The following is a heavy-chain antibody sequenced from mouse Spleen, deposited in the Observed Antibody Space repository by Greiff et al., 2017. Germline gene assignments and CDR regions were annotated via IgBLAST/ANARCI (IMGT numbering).Heavy chain of an antibody. J-gene: IGHJ3*01. D-gene: IGHD4-1*01. CDR3: ARLTGTPFAY. CDR1: GYSITSGYY. V-gene: IGHV3-6*02. Sequence: VQLKESGPGLVKPSQSLSLTCSVTGYSITSGYYWNWIRQFPGNKLEWMGYISYDGSNNYNPSLKNRISITRDTSKNQFFLKLNSVTTEDTATYYCARLTGTPFAYWGQGTLVTVSA. CDR2: ISYDGSN.